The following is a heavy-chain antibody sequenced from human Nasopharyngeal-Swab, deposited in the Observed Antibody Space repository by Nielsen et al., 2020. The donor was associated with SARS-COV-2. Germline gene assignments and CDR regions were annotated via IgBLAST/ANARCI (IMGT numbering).Heavy chain of an antibody. CDR3: ARASSSSHY. V-gene: IGHV3-33*01. Sequence: GGSLRLAWAAAGFTFSSYGMHWVCQAPGKGLEWVAVIWYDGSNKYYADSVKGRFTISRDNSKNTLYLQMNSLRAEDTAVYYCARASSSSHYWGQGTLVTVSS. D-gene: IGHD6-6*01. CDR2: IWYDGSNK. J-gene: IGHJ4*02. CDR1: GFTFSSYG.